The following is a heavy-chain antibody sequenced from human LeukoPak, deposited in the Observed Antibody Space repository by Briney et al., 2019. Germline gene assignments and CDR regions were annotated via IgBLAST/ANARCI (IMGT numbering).Heavy chain of an antibody. J-gene: IGHJ5*02. V-gene: IGHV1-18*01. CDR1: GYTFTSYG. CDR2: ISAYNGNT. D-gene: IGHD1-26*01. CDR3: ARYYGSSHKYNWFDP. Sequence: ASVKVSCKASGYTFTSYGISWVRQAPGQGLEWMGWISAYNGNTNYAQKFQGRVTMTRDTSISTAYMELSRLRSDDTAVYYCARYYGSSHKYNWFDPWGQGTLVTVSS.